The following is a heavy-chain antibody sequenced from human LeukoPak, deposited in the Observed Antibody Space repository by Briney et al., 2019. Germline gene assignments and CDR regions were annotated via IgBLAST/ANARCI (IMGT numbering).Heavy chain of an antibody. D-gene: IGHD6-6*01. J-gene: IGHJ4*02. Sequence: GESLKISCKGSGYSFTNYWIGWVRQMPGKGLEWMGIIYPGDSDTRYSPSFQGQVTFSADKSISTAYLQWSSLKASDTAMYFCARGEAYVSSRFDYWGQGTLVTVSS. CDR2: IYPGDSDT. CDR3: ARGEAYVSSRFDY. CDR1: GYSFTNYW. V-gene: IGHV5-51*01.